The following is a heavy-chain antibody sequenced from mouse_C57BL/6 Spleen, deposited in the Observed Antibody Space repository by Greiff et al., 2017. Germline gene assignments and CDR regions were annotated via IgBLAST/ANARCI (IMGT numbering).Heavy chain of an antibody. J-gene: IGHJ2*01. Sequence: QVQLQQPGAELVKPGASVKLSCKASGYTFTSYWMQWVKQRPGQGLEWIGEIDPSDSYTNYNQKFKGKATLTVDTSSSTAYMQLSSLTSDDSAVYYCARSGLYYFDYWGQGTTLTVSS. CDR2: IDPSDSYT. CDR3: ARSGLYYFDY. D-gene: IGHD3-3*01. CDR1: GYTFTSYW. V-gene: IGHV1-50*01.